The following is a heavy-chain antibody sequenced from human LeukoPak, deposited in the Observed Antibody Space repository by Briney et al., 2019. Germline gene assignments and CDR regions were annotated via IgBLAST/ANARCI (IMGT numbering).Heavy chain of an antibody. J-gene: IGHJ4*02. CDR3: ARKAGTYYYGSGSYFNFDY. V-gene: IGHV4-34*01. CDR2: INHSGST. D-gene: IGHD3-10*01. CDR1: GGSFSGYY. Sequence: PSETLSLTCLVDGGSFSGYYWSWIRQPPGKGLEWIGEINHSGSTNYNPSLKSRVTISVDTSKNQFSLKLSSVTAADTAVYYCARKAGTYYYGSGSYFNFDYWGQGTLVTVSS.